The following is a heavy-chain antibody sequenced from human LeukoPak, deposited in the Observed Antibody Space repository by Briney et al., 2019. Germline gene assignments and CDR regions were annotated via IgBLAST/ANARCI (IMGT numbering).Heavy chain of an antibody. CDR3: GRDSPYSARGQPTDY. CDR2: ISYDGSNK. V-gene: IGHV3-30-3*01. Sequence: GGSLRLSCAASGFTFSSYAMHWVRQAPGKGLEWVAVISYDGSNKYYADSVKGRFTISRDNAKNSLYLQMNSLRAEDTAVYYCGRDSPYSARGQPTDYWGQGTLVTVSS. J-gene: IGHJ4*02. D-gene: IGHD6-6*01. CDR1: GFTFSSYA.